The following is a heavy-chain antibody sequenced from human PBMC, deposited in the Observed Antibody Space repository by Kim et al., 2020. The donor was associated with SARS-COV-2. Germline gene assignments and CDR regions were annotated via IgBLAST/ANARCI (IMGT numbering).Heavy chain of an antibody. Sequence: SETLFLTCTVSGGSISSGGYYWSWIRQHPGKGLEWIGNIYYSGSTYYNPSLKSRATISVDTSKKQYFLKLSSVTAADTASYYCARARRTIFGVVAVDMDV. D-gene: IGHD3-3*01. J-gene: IGHJ6*01. V-gene: IGHV4-31*03. CDR2: IYYSGST. CDR3: ARARRTIFGVVAVDMDV. CDR1: GGSISSGGYY.